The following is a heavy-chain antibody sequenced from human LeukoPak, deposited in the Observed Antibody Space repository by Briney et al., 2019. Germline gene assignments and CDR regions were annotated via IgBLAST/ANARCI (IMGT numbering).Heavy chain of an antibody. Sequence: PGSSLRLSCAASGFTFSRNVMHWVRQAPGKGLEWVALLSYDGNNKFYADSVKGRFTISRDNSRNTLYLQMNSLRGEDAAVYSCARGGIPTGPYYYFYYMDVWGKGTAVTVSS. CDR1: GFTFSRNV. CDR2: LSYDGNNK. D-gene: IGHD3-10*01. V-gene: IGHV3-30*01. J-gene: IGHJ6*03. CDR3: ARGGIPTGPYYYFYYMDV.